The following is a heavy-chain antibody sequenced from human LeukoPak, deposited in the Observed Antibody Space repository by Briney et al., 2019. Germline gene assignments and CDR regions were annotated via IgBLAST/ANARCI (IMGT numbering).Heavy chain of an antibody. D-gene: IGHD3-9*01. Sequence: SETLSLTCAVYGGSFSGYYWSWIRQPPGMGLEWIGEINHSGSTNYNPSLKSRVTISVDTSKNQFSLKLSSVTAADTAVYYCGRRDILTGYGLIAYWGQGTLVTVSS. CDR2: INHSGST. V-gene: IGHV4-34*01. J-gene: IGHJ4*02. CDR1: GGSFSGYY. CDR3: GRRDILTGYGLIAY.